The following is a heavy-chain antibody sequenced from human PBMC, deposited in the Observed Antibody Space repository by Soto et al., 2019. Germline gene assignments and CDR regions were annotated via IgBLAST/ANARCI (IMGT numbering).Heavy chain of an antibody. V-gene: IGHV1-69*13. CDR3: ATHATILGATRYLRYACES. J-gene: IGHJ3*01. CDR1: GGTFSSYA. CDR2: IIPIFGTA. Sequence: SVKVSCKASGGTFSSYAISWVRQAPGQGLEWMGGIIPIFGTANYAQKFQGRVTITADESTSTAYMELSSLRSEDTAVYSCATHATILGATRYLRYACESWGQRKMVT. D-gene: IGHD1-26*01.